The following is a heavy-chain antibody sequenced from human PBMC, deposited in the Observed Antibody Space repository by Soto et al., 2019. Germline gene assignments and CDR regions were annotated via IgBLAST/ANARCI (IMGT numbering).Heavy chain of an antibody. V-gene: IGHV1-69*02. J-gene: IGHJ4*02. Sequence: QVQLVQSGAEVKKPGSSVKVSCAASEGTFDSYTINWVRQAPGLGPEWMGRIIPMVGMADYVQKFQGRVTPVADNATSTAYIVLSRLRSEDTAVYYCATNYGSGSTPFDYWGQGPRVTVS. CDR1: EGTFDSYT. CDR2: IIPMVGMA. D-gene: IGHD3-10*01. CDR3: ATNYGSGSTPFDY.